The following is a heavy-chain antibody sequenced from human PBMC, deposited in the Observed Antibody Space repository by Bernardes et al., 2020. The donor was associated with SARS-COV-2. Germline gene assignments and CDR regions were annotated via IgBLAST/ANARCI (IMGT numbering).Heavy chain of an antibody. D-gene: IGHD4-17*01. J-gene: IGHJ6*02. CDR2: ISGSGGST. V-gene: IGHV3-23*01. CDR3: AKGGTTIYYYYYGMDV. Sequence: GGSLILSCAASGFTFSSYAMSWVRQAPGKGLEWVSAISGSGGSTYYADSVKGRFTISRDNSKNTLYLQMNSLRAEDTAVYYCAKGGTTIYYYYYGMDVWGQGTTVTVSS. CDR1: GFTFSSYA.